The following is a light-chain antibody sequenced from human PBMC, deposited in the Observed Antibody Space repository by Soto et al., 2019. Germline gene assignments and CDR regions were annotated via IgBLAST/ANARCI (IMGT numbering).Light chain of an antibody. V-gene: IGKV2-30*01. CDR3: MQGTYWPYT. J-gene: IGKJ2*01. Sequence: DVVMTQSPLSLPVTLGQPASISCRSSQSPLYSDGNTYLSWFHQRPGQSPRRLIYKVSHRDSGVLDKXSGSGSGTDFTLQINRVEAEDLGVYYCMQGTYWPYTFGQGTKLEIK. CDR2: KVS. CDR1: QSPLYSDGNTY.